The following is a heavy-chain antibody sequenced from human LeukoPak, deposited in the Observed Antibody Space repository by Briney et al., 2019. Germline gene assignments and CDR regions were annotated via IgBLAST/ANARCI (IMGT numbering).Heavy chain of an antibody. CDR1: GFTFGYSA. J-gene: IGHJ6*03. V-gene: IGHV3-23*01. CDR3: AKDGSWRDYYFYFYIDV. CDR2: ISASGHYT. D-gene: IGHD3-3*01. Sequence: GGSLRLSCQVAGFTFGYSAMSWVRQAPGKGLEWISGISASGHYTYTADSLKGRFTISRHNSKNTMYLQMNSLRAEDTALYYWAKDGSWRDYYFYFYIDVWGKGTTVTVSS.